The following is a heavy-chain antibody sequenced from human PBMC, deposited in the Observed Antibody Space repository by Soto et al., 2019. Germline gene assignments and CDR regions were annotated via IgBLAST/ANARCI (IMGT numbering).Heavy chain of an antibody. J-gene: IGHJ4*02. V-gene: IGHV3-23*01. CDR1: GFTFSSYA. D-gene: IGHD6-13*01. CDR3: AKERGSSWYYFDY. CDR2: ISSSGGST. Sequence: GGSLRLSCAASGFTFSSYAMSWVRQAPGKGLEWVSVISSSGGSTYYADSVKGRFTISRDNSKNTLYLQMNSLRGEDTAVYYCAKERGSSWYYFDYWGQGTLVTVSS.